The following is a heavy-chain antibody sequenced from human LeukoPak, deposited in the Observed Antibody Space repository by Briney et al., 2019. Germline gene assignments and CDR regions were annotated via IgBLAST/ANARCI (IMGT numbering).Heavy chain of an antibody. J-gene: IGHJ4*02. Sequence: PGGPLRLSCTASGFTDGINYMSWPRHAPEEALEGVSVIYSDGRTYYADSVKGRFTISRDNSKNTLSIQMNSLRAEDTAVYYCARSIATPGTHPYYFDYWGQGTLVTVSS. CDR3: ARSIATPGTHPYYFDY. V-gene: IGHV3-53*01. CDR2: IYSDGRT. D-gene: IGHD6-13*01. CDR1: GFTDGINY.